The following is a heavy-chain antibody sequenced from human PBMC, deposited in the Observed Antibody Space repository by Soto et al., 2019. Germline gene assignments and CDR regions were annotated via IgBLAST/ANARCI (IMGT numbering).Heavy chain of an antibody. V-gene: IGHV4-39*01. CDR3: SGRSSLASVQVYFGEISNYNWFDP. Sequence: QLQLQESGPGLVKPSEPLSLTCTVSNGSISSAIYYWGWIRQPPVKGLEWIGSIYHSGSTYYNPSLQGRVTISVDTSKNQFSLKLSSVTAADTAVYFCSGRSSLASVQVYFGEISNYNWFDPWGQGTLVTVSS. CDR2: IYHSGST. CDR1: NGSISSAIYY. J-gene: IGHJ5*02. D-gene: IGHD3-10*01.